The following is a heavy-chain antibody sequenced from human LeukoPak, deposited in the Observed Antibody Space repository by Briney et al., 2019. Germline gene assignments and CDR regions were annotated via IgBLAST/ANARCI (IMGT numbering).Heavy chain of an antibody. V-gene: IGHV3-21*01. CDR1: GFTFSSYS. CDR3: AKDNYGSGSTYYYYGMDV. CDR2: ISSSSSYI. Sequence: GGSLRLSCAASGFTFSSYSMNWVRQAPGKGLEWVSSISSSSSYIYYADSVKGRFTISRDNAKNSLYLQMNSLRAEDTAVYYCAKDNYGSGSTYYYYGMDVWGQGTTVTVSS. J-gene: IGHJ6*02. D-gene: IGHD3-10*01.